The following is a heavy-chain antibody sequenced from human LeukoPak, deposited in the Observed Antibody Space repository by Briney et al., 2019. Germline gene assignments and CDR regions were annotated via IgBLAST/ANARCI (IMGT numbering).Heavy chain of an antibody. CDR1: GYSISSGYL. CDR2: IYTSGST. D-gene: IGHD2-2*01. V-gene: IGHV4-4*07. Sequence: SETLSLTCAVSGYSISSGYLWGWIRQPAGKGLEWIGRIYTSGSTNYNPSLKSRVTMSVDTSKNQFSLKLSSVTAADTAVYYCARAPIIVVPGNYYYYYYMDVWGKGTTVTVSS. J-gene: IGHJ6*03. CDR3: ARAPIIVVPGNYYYYYYMDV.